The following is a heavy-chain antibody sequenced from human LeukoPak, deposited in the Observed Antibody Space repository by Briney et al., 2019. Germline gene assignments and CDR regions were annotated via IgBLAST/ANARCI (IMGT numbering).Heavy chain of an antibody. D-gene: IGHD2-2*02. Sequence: RASVKVSCKASGGTFSSYAISWVRQAPGQGLEWMGGIIPIFGTANYAQKFQGRVTIAADESTSTAYMELSSLRSEDTAVYYCARFQLLYCAFDIWGQGTMVTVSS. J-gene: IGHJ3*02. CDR1: GGTFSSYA. V-gene: IGHV1-69*13. CDR3: ARFQLLYCAFDI. CDR2: IIPIFGTA.